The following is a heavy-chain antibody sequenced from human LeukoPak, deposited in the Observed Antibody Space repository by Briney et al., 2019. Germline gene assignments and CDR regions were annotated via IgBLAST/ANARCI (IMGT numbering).Heavy chain of an antibody. V-gene: IGHV1-2*04. CDR2: INPNSGGT. Sequence: ASVKVSCKASGYTFTGYYMHWVRQAPGQGLEWMGWINPNSGGTNYAQKFQGWVTMTRDTSISTAYMELSRLRSDDTAVYYCARSIVVVRGPLYYYYGMDVWGQGATVTVSS. CDR3: ARSIVVVRGPLYYYYGMDV. D-gene: IGHD2-21*01. J-gene: IGHJ6*02. CDR1: GYTFTGYY.